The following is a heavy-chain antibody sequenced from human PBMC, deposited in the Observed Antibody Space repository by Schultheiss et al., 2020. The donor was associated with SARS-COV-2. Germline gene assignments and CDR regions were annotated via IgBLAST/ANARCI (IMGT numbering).Heavy chain of an antibody. CDR3: ARQGFLEWLLYRSYFDY. CDR2: IYYSGST. Sequence: GSLRLSCAASGFTFSSYAMSWVRQAPGKGLEWIGSIYYSGSTYYNPSLKSRVTISVDTSKNQFSLKLSSVTAADTAVYYCARQGFLEWLLYRSYFDYWGQGTLVTVSS. CDR1: GFTFSSYA. D-gene: IGHD3-3*01. J-gene: IGHJ4*02. V-gene: IGHV4-39*01.